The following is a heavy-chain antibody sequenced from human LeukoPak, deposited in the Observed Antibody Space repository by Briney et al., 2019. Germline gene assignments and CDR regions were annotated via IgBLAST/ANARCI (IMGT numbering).Heavy chain of an antibody. CDR3: ARGSAWACHGVRCYPLDN. D-gene: IGHD2-8*01. CDR1: GFTFPSYA. J-gene: IGHJ4*02. Sequence: GGSLRLSCAASGFTFPSYAMSWVRQAPGRGLEWIAAISGGGSHSWHADSVKGRFTISSDNSRDTLFLQMNSLRVDDTAVYYCARGSAWACHGVRCYPLDNWGQGALVTVSS. CDR2: ISGGGSHS. V-gene: IGHV3-23*01.